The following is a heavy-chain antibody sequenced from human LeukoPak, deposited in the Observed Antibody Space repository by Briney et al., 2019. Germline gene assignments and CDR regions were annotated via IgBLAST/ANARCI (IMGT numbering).Heavy chain of an antibody. CDR3: ARQVPGEMATIDY. J-gene: IGHJ4*02. CDR2: IYYSGST. D-gene: IGHD5-24*01. CDR1: GGSISSYY. V-gene: IGHV4-59*08. Sequence: SETLSLTCTVSGGSISSYYWSWIRQPPGKGLEWIGYIYYSGSTNYNPSLKSRVTISVDTSKNQFSLKLSSVTAADTAVYYCARQVPGEMATIDYWGQGTLVTASS.